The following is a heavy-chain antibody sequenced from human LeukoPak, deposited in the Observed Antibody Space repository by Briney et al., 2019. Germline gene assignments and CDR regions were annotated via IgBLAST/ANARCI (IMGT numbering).Heavy chain of an antibody. CDR2: ISWNSASI. CDR3: AKGPPIGTPYYYFDY. J-gene: IGHJ4*02. D-gene: IGHD2-21*01. V-gene: IGHV3-9*01. Sequence: GGSLRLSCAASGFPFDVYAMHWVRQAPGRGLEWVAGISWNSASIAYADSVKGRFTISRDNGDHSVYLQMTSLRLEDTALYYCAKGPPIGTPYYYFDYWGQGALVTVSS. CDR1: GFPFDVYA.